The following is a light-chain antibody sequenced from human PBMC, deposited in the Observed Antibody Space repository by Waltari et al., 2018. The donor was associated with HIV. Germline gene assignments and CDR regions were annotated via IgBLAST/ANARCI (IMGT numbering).Light chain of an antibody. J-gene: IGLJ3*02. Sequence: SYELTQPPSVSVSPGTTARITCSGDALPKQHAYWYQQKAGQAPVLVIYKDSERPSGIPERFSGSSSGTTVTLTISGVQAEDEADYYCESADSSLWVFGGGTKLTVL. CDR2: KDS. CDR1: ALPKQH. V-gene: IGLV3-25*03. CDR3: ESADSSLWV.